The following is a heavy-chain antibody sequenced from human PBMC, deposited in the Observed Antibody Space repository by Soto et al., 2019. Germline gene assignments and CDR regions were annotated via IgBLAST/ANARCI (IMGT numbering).Heavy chain of an antibody. J-gene: IGHJ4*02. V-gene: IGHV4-34*01. Sequence: SETLSLSFTVFGGSFSVYSCSLIRQSPGKGLEWIGEINHGGSTNYNPSLKSRVTISVDTSRNQLSLRLSSVTAADTSVYYCARERTSRGSFDSWGQGSLV. CDR3: ARERTSRGSFDS. CDR1: GGSFSVYS. D-gene: IGHD2-8*02. CDR2: INHGGST.